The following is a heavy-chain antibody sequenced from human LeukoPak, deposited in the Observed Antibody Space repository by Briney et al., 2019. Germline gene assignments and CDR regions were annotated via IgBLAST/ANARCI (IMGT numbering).Heavy chain of an antibody. J-gene: IGHJ4*02. CDR3: ARAIVGATTFDY. CDR2: FYTSGST. Sequence: SETLSLTCTVSGGSISSGSYYWSWIRQPAGKGLEWIGRFYTSGSTNYNPSLKSRVTISVDTSKNQFSLKLSSVTAADTAVYYCARAIVGATTFDYWGQGTLVTVSS. V-gene: IGHV4-61*02. CDR1: GGSISSGSYY. D-gene: IGHD1-26*01.